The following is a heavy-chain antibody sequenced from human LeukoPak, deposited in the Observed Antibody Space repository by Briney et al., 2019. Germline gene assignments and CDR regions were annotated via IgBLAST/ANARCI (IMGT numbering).Heavy chain of an antibody. CDR1: GFSFSDHY. Sequence: GGSLRLSCAASGFSFSDHYMAWIRQAPGKGLEWVSYVSGSGNTIYHADSVKGRFTISRDTAKNSVHLQMNSLRVDDTAVYYCARGPDYYYDSSGSFVYWGQGTLVTVSS. CDR3: ARGPDYYYDSSGSFVY. CDR2: VSGSGNTI. V-gene: IGHV3-11*01. J-gene: IGHJ4*02. D-gene: IGHD3-22*01.